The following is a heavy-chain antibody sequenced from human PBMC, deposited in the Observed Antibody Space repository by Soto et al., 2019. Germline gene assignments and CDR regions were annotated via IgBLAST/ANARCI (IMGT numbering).Heavy chain of an antibody. Sequence: AGGSLRLSCAASGFTFSSYGMHWVRQAPGKGLEWVAVISYDGSNKYYADSVKGRFTISRDNSKNTLYLQMNSLRAEDTAVYYCAKDPGLIAVAGCFDYWGQGTLVT. V-gene: IGHV3-30*18. CDR2: ISYDGSNK. D-gene: IGHD6-19*01. CDR1: GFTFSSYG. CDR3: AKDPGLIAVAGCFDY. J-gene: IGHJ4*02.